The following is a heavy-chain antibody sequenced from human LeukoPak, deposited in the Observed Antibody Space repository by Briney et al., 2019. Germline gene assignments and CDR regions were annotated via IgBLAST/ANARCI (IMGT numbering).Heavy chain of an antibody. J-gene: IGHJ4*02. CDR3: VRYPYCSGGSCYPDY. CDR1: GFTFSSYA. Sequence: GGSLRLSCAASGFTFSSYAMSWVRQAPGKGLEWVSSISSSSSYFYYADSVKGRFTISRDNAKNSLYLQMNSLRAEDTAVYYCVRYPYCSGGSCYPDYWGQGTLVTVSS. V-gene: IGHV3-21*01. D-gene: IGHD2-15*01. CDR2: ISSSSSYF.